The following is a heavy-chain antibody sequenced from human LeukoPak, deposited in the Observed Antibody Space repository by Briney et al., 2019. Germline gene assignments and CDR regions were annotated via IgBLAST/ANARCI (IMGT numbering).Heavy chain of an antibody. D-gene: IGHD6-13*01. J-gene: IGHJ4*02. CDR1: GFTFSSYA. CDR3: ASPGASAAGTGY. V-gene: IGHV3-30*04. Sequence: PGRSLRLSCAASGFTFSSYAMHWVRQAPGKGLEWVAVISYDGSNKYYADSVKGRFTISRDNSKNTLYLQMNSLRAEDTAVYCCASPGASAAGTGYWGQGTLVTVSS. CDR2: ISYDGSNK.